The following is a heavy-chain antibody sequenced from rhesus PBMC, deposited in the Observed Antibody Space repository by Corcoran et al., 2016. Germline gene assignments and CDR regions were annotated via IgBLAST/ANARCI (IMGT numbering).Heavy chain of an antibody. J-gene: IGHJ4*01. CDR2: IYGSGSST. Sequence: QLQLPESGPGLVKPSETLSVTFSVPGGSYRSSYRSCILTAPGKWLEWIGYIYGSGSSTNYNPSLKSRVTLSVDTSKNQLSLKLSSVTAADTAVYYCARTLPSSSFDYWGQGVLVTVSS. V-gene: IGHV4-169*01. D-gene: IGHD2-15*01. CDR1: GGSYRSSY. CDR3: ARTLPSSSFDY.